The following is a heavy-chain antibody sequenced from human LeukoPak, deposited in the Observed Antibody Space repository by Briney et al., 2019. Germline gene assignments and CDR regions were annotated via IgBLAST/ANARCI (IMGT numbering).Heavy chain of an antibody. Sequence: GSLRLSCAASGFTFSSYAMSWVRQPPGKGLEWIGSNSGSTYYNPSLKSRVTISVDTSKNQFSLKLSSVTAADTAVYYCANEGLRKDYWGQGTLVTVSS. CDR2: NSGST. V-gene: IGHV4-38-2*01. CDR1: GFTFSSYA. J-gene: IGHJ4*02. CDR3: ANEGLRKDY.